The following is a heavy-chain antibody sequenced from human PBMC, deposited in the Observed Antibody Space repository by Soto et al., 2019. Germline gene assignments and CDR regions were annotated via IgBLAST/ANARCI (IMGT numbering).Heavy chain of an antibody. V-gene: IGHV3-30-3*01. CDR2: VSYDGGYN. D-gene: IGHD4-17*01. CDR3: ARARDSVEHYYGLDV. J-gene: IGHJ6*02. Sequence: PGGALRLSCTASGFSFSSYIMHWVRQSPGKGLEWVALVSYDGGYNYYADSVKGRFTLSRDNSKNTLFLEMKSLRAEDTAIYYCARARDSVEHYYGLDVWGQGTTVTVSS. CDR1: GFSFSSYI.